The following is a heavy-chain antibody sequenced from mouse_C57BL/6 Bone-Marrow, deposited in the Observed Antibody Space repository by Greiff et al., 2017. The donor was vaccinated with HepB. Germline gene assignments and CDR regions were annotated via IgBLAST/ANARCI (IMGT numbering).Heavy chain of an antibody. D-gene: IGHD1-1*01. CDR3: TRYYYYGSSYYAMDY. V-gene: IGHV14-4*01. CDR1: GFNIKDDY. Sequence: VQLQQSGAELVRPGASVKLSCTASGFNIKDDYMHWVKQRPEQGLEWIGWFDPENGDTEYASKFQGKATITADTSSNPAYLQLSSLTSEDTAVYYCTRYYYYGSSYYAMDYWGQGTSVTVSS. CDR2: FDPENGDT. J-gene: IGHJ4*01.